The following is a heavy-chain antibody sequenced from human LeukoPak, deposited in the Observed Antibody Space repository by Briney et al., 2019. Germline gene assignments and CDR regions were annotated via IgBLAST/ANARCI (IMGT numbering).Heavy chain of an antibody. D-gene: IGHD4-17*01. V-gene: IGHV3-9*01. CDR1: GFTFGDYA. Sequence: SLRLSCAASGFTFGDYALQWVRQAPGEGLGWVSGISWNSGSIGYADSVKGRFTISRDNAKNSLYLQMNSLRAEDTALYYCAKAAFPSTVTTINWFDPWGQGTLVTVSS. CDR3: AKAAFPSTVTTINWFDP. J-gene: IGHJ5*02. CDR2: ISWNSGSI.